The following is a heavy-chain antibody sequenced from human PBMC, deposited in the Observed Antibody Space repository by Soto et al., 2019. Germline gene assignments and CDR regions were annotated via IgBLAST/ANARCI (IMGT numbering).Heavy chain of an antibody. J-gene: IGHJ5*02. CDR1: GIIFNNYA. CDR3: ANSVGTYGHNTERAERFDP. Sequence: EVQLLASGGGLVQPGGSLRLSCAASGIIFNNYAMSWVRQAPGKGLEWVSVITDAGGRTYYAASAQGRFTISRDNSKNTLYLQMYSLRAEDTAIYSCANSVGTYGHNTERAERFDPWGQGTLVTVSS. D-gene: IGHD4-17*01. V-gene: IGHV3-23*01. CDR2: ITDAGGRT.